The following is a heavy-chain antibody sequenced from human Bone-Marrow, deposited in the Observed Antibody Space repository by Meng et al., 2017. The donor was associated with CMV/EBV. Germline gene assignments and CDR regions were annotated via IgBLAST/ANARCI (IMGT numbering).Heavy chain of an antibody. V-gene: IGHV4-59*01. CDR3: ARGRYCSSTSCYRYYYYGMDV. J-gene: IGHJ6*02. CDR1: GGSISSYY. Sequence: SETLSLTCTVSGGSISSYYWSWIRQPPGKGLEWIGYIYYSGSTNYNPSLKSRVTISVDTSKNQFSLKLSSVTAADTAVYYCARGRYCSSTSCYRYYYYGMDVWGQGTTVTVSS. D-gene: IGHD2-2*02. CDR2: IYYSGST.